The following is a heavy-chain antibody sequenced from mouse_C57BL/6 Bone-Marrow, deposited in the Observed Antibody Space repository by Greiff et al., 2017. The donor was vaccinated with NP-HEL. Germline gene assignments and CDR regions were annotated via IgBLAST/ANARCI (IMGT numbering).Heavy chain of an antibody. CDR1: GFTFSSSA. J-gene: IGHJ2*01. CDR2: ISDGGSYT. V-gene: IGHV5-4*01. CDR3: ARDMYYFDY. Sequence: EVKLEESGGGLVKPGGSLKLSCAASGFTFSSSAMSWVRQTPEKRLEWVATISDGGSYTYYPDNVKGRFTISRDNAKNNLYLQMSHLKSEDTAMYYCARDMYYFDYWGQGTTLTVSS.